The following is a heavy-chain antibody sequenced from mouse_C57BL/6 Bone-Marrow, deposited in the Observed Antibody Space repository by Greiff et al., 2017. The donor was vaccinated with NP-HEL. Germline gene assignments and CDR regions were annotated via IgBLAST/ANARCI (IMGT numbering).Heavy chain of an antibody. CDR2: IDPENGDT. CDR1: GFNIKDDY. J-gene: IGHJ2*01. CDR3: TFYYYGSSYFDY. D-gene: IGHD1-1*01. V-gene: IGHV14-4*01. Sequence: VQLQQSGAELVRPGASVKLSCTASGFNIKDDYMHWVKQRPEQGLEWIGWIDPENGDTEYASKFQGKATITADTSSNTAYLQLSSLTSEDTAVYYFTFYYYGSSYFDYWGQGTTLTVSS.